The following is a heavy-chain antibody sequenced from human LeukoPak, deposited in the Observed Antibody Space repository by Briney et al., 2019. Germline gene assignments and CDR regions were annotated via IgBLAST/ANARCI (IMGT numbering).Heavy chain of an antibody. Sequence: ASVKVFCKASGYTFTSYAMNWVRQAPGQGLEWMGWINAGNGNTKYSQEFQGRVTITRDTSASTAYMELSSLRSEDMAVYYCARARVREPNWFDPWGQGTLVTVSS. D-gene: IGHD3-10*01. CDR3: ARARVREPNWFDP. CDR1: GYTFTSYA. J-gene: IGHJ5*02. V-gene: IGHV1-3*03. CDR2: INAGNGNT.